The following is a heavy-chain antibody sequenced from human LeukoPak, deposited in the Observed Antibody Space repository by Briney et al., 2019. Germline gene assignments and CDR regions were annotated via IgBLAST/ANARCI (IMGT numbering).Heavy chain of an antibody. Sequence: SETLSLTCAVYGGSFSGYYWSWIRQPPGKGLEWIGEINHSGSTNYNPSLKSRVTISVDTSKNQFSLKLSSVTAADTAVYYCARASGYCSGGSCSTGFWFDPWGQGTLVTASS. J-gene: IGHJ5*02. D-gene: IGHD2-15*01. CDR1: GGSFSGYY. CDR3: ARASGYCSGGSCSTGFWFDP. V-gene: IGHV4-34*01. CDR2: INHSGST.